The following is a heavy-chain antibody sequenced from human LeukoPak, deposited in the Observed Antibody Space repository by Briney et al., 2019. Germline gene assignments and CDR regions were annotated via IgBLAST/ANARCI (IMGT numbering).Heavy chain of an antibody. CDR1: GFTFSSYE. J-gene: IGHJ4*02. Sequence: PGGSLRLSCAASGFTFSSYEMNWVRQAPGKGLEWVPYISSSGSTIYYADSVKGRFTISRDNAKNSLYLQMNSLRAEDTALYYCAKDRAIAAAGNLGDWGQGTLVTVSS. V-gene: IGHV3-48*03. CDR2: ISSSGSTI. CDR3: AKDRAIAAAGNLGD. D-gene: IGHD6-13*01.